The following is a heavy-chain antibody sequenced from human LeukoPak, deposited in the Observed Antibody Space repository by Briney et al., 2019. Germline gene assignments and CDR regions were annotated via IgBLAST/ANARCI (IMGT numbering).Heavy chain of an antibody. CDR3: AKDIYYDSSGYFDY. D-gene: IGHD3-22*01. Sequence: GGSLTLSCAASGFTFDDYALHWVRQAPGKGLEWVSGISWNSGSIGYADSVKGRFTISRDNAKNSLYLQMNSLRAEDTALYYCAKDIYYDSSGYFDYWGQGTLVTVSS. CDR1: GFTFDDYA. CDR2: ISWNSGSI. V-gene: IGHV3-9*01. J-gene: IGHJ4*02.